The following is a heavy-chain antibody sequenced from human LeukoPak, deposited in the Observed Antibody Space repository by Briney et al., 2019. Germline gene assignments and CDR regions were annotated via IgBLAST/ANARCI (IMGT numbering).Heavy chain of an antibody. D-gene: IGHD1-26*01. Sequence: GGSLRLSCAASGFTVSSYYMSWVRQAPGKGLEWVSVVYSGGSTYYADSVRGRFTISRDNSKNALYLQMNSLRAEDTAVYYCARAGAHSGSYYDAFDIWGQGTMVTVSS. CDR3: ARAGAHSGSYYDAFDI. CDR2: VYSGGST. CDR1: GFTVSSYY. J-gene: IGHJ3*02. V-gene: IGHV3-53*01.